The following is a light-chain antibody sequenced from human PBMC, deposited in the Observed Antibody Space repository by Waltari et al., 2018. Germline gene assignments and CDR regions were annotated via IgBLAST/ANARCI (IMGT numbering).Light chain of an antibody. J-gene: IGLJ1*01. V-gene: IGLV2-14*03. Sequence: QSALTQPASVSGSPGQSITISCTGTSSDVGGNDYVSWYQQYPGKAPKLLIYDVTHRPSGISIRFSGSKSGNTASLTSSGLQVEDEADYYCSSYRSGSTYVFGTGTEVTVL. CDR3: SSYRSGSTYV. CDR1: SSDVGGNDY. CDR2: DVT.